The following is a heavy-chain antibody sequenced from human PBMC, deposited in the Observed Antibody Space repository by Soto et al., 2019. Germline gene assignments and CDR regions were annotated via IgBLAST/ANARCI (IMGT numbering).Heavy chain of an antibody. CDR1: GGSISSYY. CDR3: ARHREYSSSSGFDY. Sequence: SETLSLTCTVSGGSISSYYWSWIRQPPGKGLEWIGYIYYSGSTNYSPSLKSRVTISVDTSKNQFSLKLSSVTAADTAVYYCARHREYSSSSGFDYWGQGTLVTVSS. J-gene: IGHJ4*02. CDR2: IYYSGST. D-gene: IGHD6-6*01. V-gene: IGHV4-59*08.